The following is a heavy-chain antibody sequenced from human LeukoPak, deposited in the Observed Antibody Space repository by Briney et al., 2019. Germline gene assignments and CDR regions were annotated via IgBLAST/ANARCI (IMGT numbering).Heavy chain of an antibody. Sequence: SETLSLTCTVSGGSISSSSYYWGWIRQPPGKGLEWIGSIYYSGSTYYNPSLKSRVTISVDTSKNQFSLKLSSVPAADTAVYYCARDGGYCSSTSCYMFDYWGQGTLVTVSS. CDR2: IYYSGST. D-gene: IGHD2-2*02. CDR3: ARDGGYCSSTSCYMFDY. J-gene: IGHJ4*02. CDR1: GGSISSSSYY. V-gene: IGHV4-39*07.